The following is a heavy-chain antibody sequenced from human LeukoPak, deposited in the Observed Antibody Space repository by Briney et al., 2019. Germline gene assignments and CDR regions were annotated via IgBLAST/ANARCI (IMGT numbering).Heavy chain of an antibody. CDR1: GGTFSSYA. V-gene: IGHV1-69*13. CDR2: IIPIFGTA. D-gene: IGHD1-7*01. J-gene: IGHJ4*02. Sequence: ASVKVSCKASGGTFSSYAISWVRQAPGQGLEWMGGIIPIFGTANYAQKFQGRVTITADESTSTAYMELRSLRSDDTAVYYCARDLELRGGDYWGQGTLVTVSS. CDR3: ARDLELRGGDY.